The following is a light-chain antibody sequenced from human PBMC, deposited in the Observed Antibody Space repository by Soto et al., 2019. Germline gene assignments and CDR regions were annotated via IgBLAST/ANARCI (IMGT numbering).Light chain of an antibody. CDR3: QQYNDWPRT. Sequence: ETVMTQSPATLSVSPGERATLSCRASQSVSSNLAWYQQTPGQAPRLLIFAASTRATGIPARFSGSGSGTEFTLTICSLQSEDFAVYYCQQYNDWPRTFGQGTNLQIK. CDR2: AAS. CDR1: QSVSSN. V-gene: IGKV3-15*01. J-gene: IGKJ2*01.